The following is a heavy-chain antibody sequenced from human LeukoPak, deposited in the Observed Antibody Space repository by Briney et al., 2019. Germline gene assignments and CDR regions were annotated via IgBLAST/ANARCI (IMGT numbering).Heavy chain of an antibody. D-gene: IGHD1-26*01. CDR2: IRSKTNTYAT. CDR1: GFTFSGSD. V-gene: IGHV3-73*01. CDR3: TTRERIGDY. Sequence: GGSLRLSCAASGFTFSGSDMHWVRQASGKGLEWVGRIRSKTNTYATAYAASVKGRFTISRDDSKNTLYLQMNSLKTEDTAVYYCTTRERIGDYWGQGTLVTVSS. J-gene: IGHJ4*02.